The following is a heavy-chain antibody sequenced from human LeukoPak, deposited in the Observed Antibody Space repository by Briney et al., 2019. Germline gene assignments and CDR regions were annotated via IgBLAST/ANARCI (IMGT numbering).Heavy chain of an antibody. CDR3: AREKGNFDGYYNYYMDV. V-gene: IGHV3-7*01. Sequence: TGGSLRLSCAASGFTFSNYWKKWVRQAPGRGVEWVANIKQDGSDKYYVDSVKGRFTISRDNAKNSLYLQMNSLRAEDTAVYYCAREKGNFDGYYNYYMDVWGKGTTVTVSS. CDR2: IKQDGSDK. CDR1: GFTFSNYW. D-gene: IGHD4-23*01. J-gene: IGHJ6*03.